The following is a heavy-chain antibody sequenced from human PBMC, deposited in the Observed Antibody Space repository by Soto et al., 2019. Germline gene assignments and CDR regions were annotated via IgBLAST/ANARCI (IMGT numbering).Heavy chain of an antibody. CDR2: INHSGNT. V-gene: IGHV4-34*01. CDR1: GGSFSGYF. J-gene: IGHJ1*01. CDR3: ARGLRDSSGYYHVHYFQH. D-gene: IGHD3-22*01. Sequence: QVQLHQWGAGLLKPSDTLSLTCAVYGGSFSGYFWTWIRQPPGKGLEWIGEINHSGNTNYSPSLKCRITISLDTSKNQFSLKLSFVTAADTAVYYCARGLRDSSGYYHVHYFQHWGQGTLVTVSS.